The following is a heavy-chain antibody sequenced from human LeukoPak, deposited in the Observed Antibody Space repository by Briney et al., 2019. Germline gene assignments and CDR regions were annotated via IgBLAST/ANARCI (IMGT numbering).Heavy chain of an antibody. CDR2: IIPIFGTS. V-gene: IGHV1-69*05. D-gene: IGHD5-18*01. J-gene: IGHJ4*02. CDR1: GGSFNAYA. Sequence: SVKVSCKASGGSFNAYAISWVRQAPGQGLEWMGGIIPIFGTSNYAQKLRGRVTISTDESTSTAYMEVSSLRSEDTAIYYCARGLDASMETAYDYWGQGTLVTVSS. CDR3: ARGLDASMETAYDY.